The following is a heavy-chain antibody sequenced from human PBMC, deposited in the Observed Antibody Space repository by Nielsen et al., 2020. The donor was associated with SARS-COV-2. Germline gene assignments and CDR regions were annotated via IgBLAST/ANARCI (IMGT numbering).Heavy chain of an antibody. CDR1: GGSISSYY. Sequence: SETLSLTCTVSGGSISSYYWSWIRQPPGKGLEWIGYIYYSGSTNYNPSLKSRVTISVDTSKNQFSLKLSSVTAADTAVYYCARSSSCGGDCSDAFDIWGQGTMVTVSS. V-gene: IGHV4-59*13. CDR3: ARSSSCGGDCSDAFDI. J-gene: IGHJ3*02. CDR2: IYYSGST. D-gene: IGHD2-21*02.